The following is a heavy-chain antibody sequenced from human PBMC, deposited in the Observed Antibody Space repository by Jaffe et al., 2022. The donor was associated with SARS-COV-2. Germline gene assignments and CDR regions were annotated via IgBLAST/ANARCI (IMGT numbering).Heavy chain of an antibody. CDR1: GFTFSDYA. J-gene: IGHJ4*02. D-gene: IGHD2-15*01. V-gene: IGHV3-23*01. CDR3: ANQRPGSSNFDS. CDR2: VDNSGRHT. Sequence: EVQLLESGGDLVQPGGSLRLSCAPSGFTFSDYAMSWVRQAPGKGLEWVSTVDNSGRHTYYSDSVKGRFILSRDNSRNTLYLQMNGLRADDTALYYCANQRPGSSNFDSWGQGTLVTVSS.